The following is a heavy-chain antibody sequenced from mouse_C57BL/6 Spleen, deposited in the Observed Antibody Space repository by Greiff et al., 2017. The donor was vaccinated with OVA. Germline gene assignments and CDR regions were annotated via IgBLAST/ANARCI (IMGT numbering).Heavy chain of an antibody. J-gene: IGHJ1*03. CDR2: IWTGGGT. CDR3: ARNPYSNWYFDV. V-gene: IGHV2-9-1*01. CDR1: GFSLTSYA. Sequence: VKVVESGPGLVAPSQSLSITCTVSGFSLTSYAISWVRQPPGKGLEWLGVIWTGGGTHYNAALKSRLSISNDNSKSQVFLKMNSLQTDDTARYYCARNPYSNWYFDVWGTGTTVTVSS. D-gene: IGHD2-5*01.